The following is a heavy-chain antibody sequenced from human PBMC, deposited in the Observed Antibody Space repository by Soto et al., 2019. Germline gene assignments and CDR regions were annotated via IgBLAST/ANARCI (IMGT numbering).Heavy chain of an antibody. Sequence: ASVKVSCKASGYTFTGYYMHWVRQAPGQGLEWMGWINPNSGGTNYAQKFQGWVTMTRDTSISTAYMELSRLRSDDTAVYYCARDAPPSFTIFGVEDYMDVWGKGTTVTVSS. D-gene: IGHD3-3*01. CDR1: GYTFTGYY. CDR2: INPNSGGT. V-gene: IGHV1-2*04. CDR3: ARDAPPSFTIFGVEDYMDV. J-gene: IGHJ6*03.